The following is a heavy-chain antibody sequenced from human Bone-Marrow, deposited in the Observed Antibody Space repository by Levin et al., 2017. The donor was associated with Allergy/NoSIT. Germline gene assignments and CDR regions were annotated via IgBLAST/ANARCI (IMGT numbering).Heavy chain of an antibody. V-gene: IGHV3-66*01. CDR1: GFTVSSNY. J-gene: IGHJ6*02. D-gene: IGHD6-19*01. CDR3: ARKFSSGWPYYYYYGMDV. CDR2: IYSGGST. Sequence: GGSLRLSCAASGFTVSSNYMSWVRQAPGKGLEWVSVIYSGGSTYYADSVKGRFTISRDNSKNTLYLQMNSLRAEDTAVYYCARKFSSGWPYYYYYGMDVWGQGTTVTVSS.